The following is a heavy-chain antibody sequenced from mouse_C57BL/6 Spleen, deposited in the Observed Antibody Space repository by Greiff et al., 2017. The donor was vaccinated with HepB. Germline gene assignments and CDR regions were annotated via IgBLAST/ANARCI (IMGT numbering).Heavy chain of an antibody. J-gene: IGHJ2*01. CDR2: INPSNGGT. CDR3: ARSGASNWDYFDY. V-gene: IGHV1-53*01. Sequence: VKLQQPGTELVKPGASVKLSCKASGYTFTSYWMHWVKQRPGQGLEWIGNINPSNGGTNYNEKFKSKATLTVDKSSSTAYMQLSSLTSEDSAVYYCARSGASNWDYFDYWGQGTTLTVSS. D-gene: IGHD4-1*01. CDR1: GYTFTSYW.